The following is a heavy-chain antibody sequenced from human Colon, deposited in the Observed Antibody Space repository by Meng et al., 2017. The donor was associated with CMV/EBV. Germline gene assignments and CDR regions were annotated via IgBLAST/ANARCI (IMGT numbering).Heavy chain of an antibody. CDR1: GYDFITKT. CDR2: INPRSGDT. V-gene: IGHV1-2*02. CDR3: ARSVVTVSTLNHYDS. Sequence: ASVKVSCKTSGYDFITKTIHWVRQAPGQGLEWMGWINPRSGDTKDAQKVRGRVILTRDASVNTAYLEVRSLRSDDTAIYYCARSVVTVSTLNHYDSWGQGTLVTVSS. J-gene: IGHJ5*01. D-gene: IGHD2-21*01.